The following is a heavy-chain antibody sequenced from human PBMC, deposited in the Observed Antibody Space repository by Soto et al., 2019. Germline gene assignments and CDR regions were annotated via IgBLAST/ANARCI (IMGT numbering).Heavy chain of an antibody. J-gene: IGHJ5*02. CDR2: IYYSGST. CDR1: GASISSGGCY. V-gene: IGHV4-31*03. Sequence: QVQLQESGPGLVKPSQTLSLTCTVSGASISSGGCYWGWIRQHPGKGLEWIGYIYYSGSTYYNPSLKRRFAISVHTSKNQSSLKLSSVTAADSAVYYCAREPSPWGQGTLVTVSS. CDR3: AREPSP.